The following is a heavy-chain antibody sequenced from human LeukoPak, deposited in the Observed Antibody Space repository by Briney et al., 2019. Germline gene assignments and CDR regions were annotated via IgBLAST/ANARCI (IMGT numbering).Heavy chain of an antibody. D-gene: IGHD2-2*02. CDR1: GGSISSGSYY. CDR2: IYTSGST. CDR3: AREYCSSTSCYKNYYYMDV. V-gene: IGHV4-61*02. J-gene: IGHJ6*03. Sequence: SQTLSLTCTVSGGSISSGSYYWSWIRQPAGKGLEWIGRIYTSGSTNYNPSLKSRVTISVDTPKNQFSLKLSSVTAADTAVYYCAREYCSSTSCYKNYYYMDVWGKGTTVTVSS.